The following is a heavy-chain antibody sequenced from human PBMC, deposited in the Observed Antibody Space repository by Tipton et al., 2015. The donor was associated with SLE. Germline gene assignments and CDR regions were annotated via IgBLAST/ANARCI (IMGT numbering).Heavy chain of an antibody. V-gene: IGHV5-51*01. CDR3: VRRDGGSYGDLDY. CDR2: IYPGDSDT. Sequence: QLVQSGAEVKKPGESLKISCKGSGYRFTKYWIGWVRQMPGKGLEWMAIIYPGDSDTRYSPSFQGQVPISADKSISTAYLLWNSLKACGTAMYFGVRRDGGSYGDLDYWGQGTLVTVSS. D-gene: IGHD1-26*01. CDR1: GYRFTKYW. J-gene: IGHJ4*02.